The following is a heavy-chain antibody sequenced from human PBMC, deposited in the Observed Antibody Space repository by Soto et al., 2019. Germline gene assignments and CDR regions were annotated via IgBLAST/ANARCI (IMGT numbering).Heavy chain of an antibody. Sequence: GGSLRLSCAASGFTFSSYAMSWVRQAPGKGLEWVSAISGSGGSTYYADSVKGRFTISRDNSKNTLYLQMNSLRAEDTAVYYCAKDNGINDFWSGYYTHSDYWGQGTLVTVSS. CDR1: GFTFSSYA. J-gene: IGHJ4*02. CDR2: ISGSGGST. D-gene: IGHD3-3*01. CDR3: AKDNGINDFWSGYYTHSDY. V-gene: IGHV3-23*01.